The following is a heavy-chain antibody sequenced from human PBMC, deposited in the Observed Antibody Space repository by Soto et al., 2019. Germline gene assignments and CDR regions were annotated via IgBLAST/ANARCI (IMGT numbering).Heavy chain of an antibody. V-gene: IGHV4-30-4*01. D-gene: IGHD2-21*01. CDR3: ARDGGRVILWWHAFDI. CDR1: GGSISSGDYY. CDR2: IYYSGST. J-gene: IGHJ3*02. Sequence: QVQLQESGPGLVKPSQTLSLTCTVSGGSISSGDYYWSWIRQPPGKGLEWIGYIYYSGSTYYNPSLTSRVTIAVDTSKNQFSLKLSSVTAADTAVYYCARDGGRVILWWHAFDIWGQGTMVTVSS.